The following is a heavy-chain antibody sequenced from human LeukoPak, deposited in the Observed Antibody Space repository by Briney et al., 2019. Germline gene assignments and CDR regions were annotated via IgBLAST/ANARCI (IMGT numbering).Heavy chain of an antibody. Sequence: PGGSLRLSCAASGFTFSSYGMSWVRQAPGKGLEWVSAISGSGGSTYYADSVKGRFTISRDNSKNTLYLQMNSLRAEDTAVYYCARGPTTLYYYYYMDVWGKGTTVTVSS. V-gene: IGHV3-23*01. J-gene: IGHJ6*03. CDR2: ISGSGGST. D-gene: IGHD4-11*01. CDR1: GFTFSSYG. CDR3: ARGPTTLYYYYYMDV.